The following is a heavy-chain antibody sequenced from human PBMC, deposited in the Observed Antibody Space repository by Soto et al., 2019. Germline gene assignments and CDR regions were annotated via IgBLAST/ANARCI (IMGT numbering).Heavy chain of an antibody. CDR3: AKDRRAGGNSAFYFDF. V-gene: IGHV3-23*01. J-gene: IGHJ4*02. CDR2: ISATGGGT. CDR1: GFKFSNYA. Sequence: LRLSCSASGFKFSNYAMSWVRQAPGKGLEWVSLISATGGGTYYADSVKGRFTISRDNSHNTLYLQVHSLTAEDTAVYYCAKDRRAGGNSAFYFDFWGQGAQVTVSS. D-gene: IGHD3-16*01.